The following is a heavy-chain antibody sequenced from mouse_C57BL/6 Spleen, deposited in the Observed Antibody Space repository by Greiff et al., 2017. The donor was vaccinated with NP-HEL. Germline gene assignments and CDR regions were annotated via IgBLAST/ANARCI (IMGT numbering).Heavy chain of an antibody. Sequence: QVQLQQSGPGLVQPSQSLSITCTVSGFSLTSYGVHWVRQPPGKGLEWLGVIWSGGSTDYNAAFISRLSISKDNSKSQVFFKMNSLQADDTAIYYCAKNVIVTTIYYYAMDYWGQGTSVTVSS. D-gene: IGHD2-5*01. V-gene: IGHV2-4*01. CDR1: GFSLTSYG. CDR2: IWSGGST. J-gene: IGHJ4*01. CDR3: AKNVIVTTIYYYAMDY.